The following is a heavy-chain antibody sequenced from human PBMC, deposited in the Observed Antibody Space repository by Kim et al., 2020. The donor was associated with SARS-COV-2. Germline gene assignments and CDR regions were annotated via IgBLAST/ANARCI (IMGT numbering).Heavy chain of an antibody. J-gene: IGHJ6*02. CDR3: AKEGITIFGLVRGDLYGMDV. CDR2: ISYDGSNK. D-gene: IGHD3-3*01. V-gene: IGHV3-30*18. CDR1: GFTFSSYG. Sequence: GGSLRLSCAASGFTFSSYGMHWVRQAPGKGLEWVAVISYDGSNKYYADSVKGRFTISRDNSKNTLYLQMNSLRAEDTAVYYCAKEGITIFGLVRGDLYGMDVWGQGTTVTVSS.